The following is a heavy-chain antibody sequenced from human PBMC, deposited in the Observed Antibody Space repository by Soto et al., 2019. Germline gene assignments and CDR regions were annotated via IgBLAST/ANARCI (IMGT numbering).Heavy chain of an antibody. CDR2: IYYTEGT. CDR3: VSAAKWELLLDY. J-gene: IGHJ4*02. D-gene: IGHD1-26*01. CDR1: GGSISSSNYY. Sequence: SETLSLTCTVSGGSISSSNYYWAWIRQPPGKGLEWIGNIYYTEGTYYNPSLKSRVTISVDTSENQVSLKLFSVTAADTALYYCVSAAKWELLLDYWGKGIQVTVS. V-gene: IGHV4-39*01.